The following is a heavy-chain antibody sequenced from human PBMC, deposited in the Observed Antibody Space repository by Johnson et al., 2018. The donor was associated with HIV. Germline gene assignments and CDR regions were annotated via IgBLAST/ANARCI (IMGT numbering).Heavy chain of an antibody. V-gene: IGHV3-20*04. J-gene: IGHJ3*02. Sequence: EVRLVESRGGVVRPGGSLRLSCTASGFMFDDYGMNWVRQAPGKGLEWVYGINWNGGSPGYADSMKGRFPISSDHAKHTLYLQRNSLRAEDTALYSCARDRQAVRGTFDIWGQGTMVTVSS. CDR3: ARDRQAVRGTFDI. D-gene: IGHD6-19*01. CDR2: INWNGGSP. CDR1: GFMFDDYG.